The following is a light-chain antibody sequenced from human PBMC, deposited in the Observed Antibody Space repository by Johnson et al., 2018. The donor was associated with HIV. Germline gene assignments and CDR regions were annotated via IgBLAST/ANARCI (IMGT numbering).Light chain of an antibody. CDR1: SSNIGNNY. CDR3: GTWDNSLSTCAV. CDR2: ENN. V-gene: IGLV1-51*02. Sequence: QSVLTQPPSVSAAPGQKVTISCSGSSSNIGNNYVSWYQQLPGTAPKLLIHENNKRPSGIPDRFSGSKSGTSATLGIAGLQTGDEADYYCGTWDNSLSTCAVFGTGTKVTVL. J-gene: IGLJ1*01.